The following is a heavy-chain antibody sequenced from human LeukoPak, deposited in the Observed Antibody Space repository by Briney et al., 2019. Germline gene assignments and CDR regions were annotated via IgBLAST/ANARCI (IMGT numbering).Heavy chain of an antibody. J-gene: IGHJ4*02. V-gene: IGHV4-59*01. CDR3: ARESSSGQYNFDY. Sequence: SETLSLTCTVSGGSISSYYWSWIRQPPGKGLEWIGYIYYSGSTNYNPSLKSRVTISVDTSKNQLSLKLSSVTAADTAVYYCARESSSGQYNFDYWGQGTLVTVSS. CDR2: IYYSGST. CDR1: GGSISSYY. D-gene: IGHD6-19*01.